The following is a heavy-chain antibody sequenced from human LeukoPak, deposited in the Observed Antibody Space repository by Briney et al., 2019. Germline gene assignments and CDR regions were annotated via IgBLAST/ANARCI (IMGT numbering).Heavy chain of an antibody. D-gene: IGHD3-9*01. CDR1: GYTFTGYY. J-gene: IGHJ6*02. V-gene: IGHV1-2*04. CDR2: INPNSGGT. CDR3: ARGDYDILTGYHQHYYYYGMDV. Sequence: ASVKVSCTASGYTFTGYYMHWVRQAPGRGLEWMGWINPNSGGTNYAQKFQGWVTMTRDTSISTAYMELSRLRSDDTAVYYCARGDYDILTGYHQHYYYYGMDVWGQGTTVTVSS.